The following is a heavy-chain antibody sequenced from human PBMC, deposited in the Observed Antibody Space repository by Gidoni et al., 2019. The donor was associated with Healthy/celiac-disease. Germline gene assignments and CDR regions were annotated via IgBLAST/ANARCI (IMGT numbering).Heavy chain of an antibody. Sequence: QLQLQESGPGLVKPSETLSLTCTVSGGSIRSRSYYWGWIRQPPGKGLEWIGSIYYSGSTYYNPSLKSRVTISVDTSKNQFSLKLSSVTAADTAVYYCASYWRDWSGYSSTYDAFDIWGQGTMVTVSS. J-gene: IGHJ3*02. CDR1: GGSIRSRSYY. V-gene: IGHV4-39*01. D-gene: IGHD3-3*01. CDR2: IYYSGST. CDR3: ASYWRDWSGYSSTYDAFDI.